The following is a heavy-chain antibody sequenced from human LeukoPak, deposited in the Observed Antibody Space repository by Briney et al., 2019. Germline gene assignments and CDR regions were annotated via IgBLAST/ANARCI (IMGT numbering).Heavy chain of an antibody. Sequence: PGGSLRLSCAASGFTFSNYGMNWVRQAPGKGLEWVSGIGGLGDRIYYADSVRGRFTISRDNAKYSLYLQMNSLRAEDTAVYYCARVFTAMAYFDYWGQGTLVTVSS. CDR1: GFTFSNYG. CDR2: IGGLGDRI. CDR3: ARVFTAMAYFDY. V-gene: IGHV3-48*01. D-gene: IGHD5-18*01. J-gene: IGHJ4*02.